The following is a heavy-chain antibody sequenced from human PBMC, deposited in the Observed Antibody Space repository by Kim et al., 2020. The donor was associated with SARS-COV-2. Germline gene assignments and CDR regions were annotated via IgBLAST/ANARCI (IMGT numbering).Heavy chain of an antibody. CDR1: GGSISSYY. J-gene: IGHJ4*02. D-gene: IGHD5-18*01. CDR2: IYYSGST. CDR3: ARGEGYGPFDY. V-gene: IGHV4-59*01. Sequence: SETLSLTCTVSGGSISSYYWTWIRQPPGKGLEWIGYIYYSGSTNYNPSLKSRVTISVDTSKNQFSLKLSSVTAADTAVYYCARGEGYGPFDYWGQGTLVTVSS.